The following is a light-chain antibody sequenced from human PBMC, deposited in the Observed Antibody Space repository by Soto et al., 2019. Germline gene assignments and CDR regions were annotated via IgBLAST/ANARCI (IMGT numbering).Light chain of an antibody. CDR1: HGINRN. Sequence: GMTQSASTLSVSPGESATLSCRASHGINRNLAWYQHKPGQAPRLVMYAVFTRAAGIPGRFSGGVSGTEFTLTINGLQSEDFAVYYCHQYNNWPRTFGQGTKVDI. V-gene: IGKV3-15*01. CDR2: AVF. CDR3: HQYNNWPRT. J-gene: IGKJ1*01.